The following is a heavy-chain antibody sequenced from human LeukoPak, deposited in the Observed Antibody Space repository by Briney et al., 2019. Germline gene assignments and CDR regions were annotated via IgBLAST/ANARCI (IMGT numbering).Heavy chain of an antibody. CDR2: ISSSSSYI. V-gene: IGHV3-21*01. CDR1: GFTFSSYS. Sequence: NPGGSLRLSCAASGFTFSSYSMNWVRQAPGKGLEWVSSISSSSSYIYYADSVKGRFTISRDNAKNSLYLQMNSLRAEDTAVYYCARPRSTKAYHDAFDIWGQGTMVTVSS. J-gene: IGHJ3*02. CDR3: ARPRSTKAYHDAFDI. D-gene: IGHD6-13*01.